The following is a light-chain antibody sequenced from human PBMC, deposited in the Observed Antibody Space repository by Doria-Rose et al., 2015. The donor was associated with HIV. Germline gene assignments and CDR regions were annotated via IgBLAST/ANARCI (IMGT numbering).Light chain of an antibody. Sequence: EIVMTQSPETLSVSPGESATLSCRASQSVSTDLAWYQHKPGQAPRHLIWGASTRATGIPGRFSGSGSGTEFTLTVSSLQSRDFAIYLSHHYNNWPTFAQGTRLDIK. CDR1: QSVSTD. CDR2: GAS. V-gene: IGKV3-15*01. J-gene: IGKJ5*01. CDR3: HHYNNWPT.